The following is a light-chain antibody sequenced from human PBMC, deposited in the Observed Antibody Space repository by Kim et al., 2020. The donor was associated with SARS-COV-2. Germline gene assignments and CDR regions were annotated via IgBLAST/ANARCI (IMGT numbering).Light chain of an antibody. Sequence: ASVGDRVTITCQASQAIRNSLALLKQKPGQTPKLLIYDKYTLQSGGSSRFSGSGSETDFTHTISSLKPEDVATYYCQKYNSAPFTFGPGTKVDIK. CDR2: DKY. CDR3: QKYNSAPFT. J-gene: IGKJ3*01. CDR1: QAIRNS. V-gene: IGKV1-27*01.